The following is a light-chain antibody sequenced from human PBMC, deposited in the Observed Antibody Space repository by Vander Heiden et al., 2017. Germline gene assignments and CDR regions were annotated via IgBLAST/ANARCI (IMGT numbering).Light chain of an antibody. V-gene: IGKV1-39*01. CDR1: QSISSY. Sequence: DIQMTQSPSSLSASVGDRVTITCRASQSISSYLNWYQQKPGKAPKLLIYGASSLQSGVPSRFSGSGSGTDFTLTISRLQPEDFATYYCQQCDGTPITFGQGTQLEIK. CDR3: QQCDGTPIT. J-gene: IGKJ5*01. CDR2: GAS.